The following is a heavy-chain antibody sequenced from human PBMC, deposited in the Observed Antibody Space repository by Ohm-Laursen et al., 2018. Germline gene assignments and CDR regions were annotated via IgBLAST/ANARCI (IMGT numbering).Heavy chain of an antibody. Sequence: SLRLSCTASGFPFSAYSMNWVRQAPGKGLEWISYISNVVSVTWYADSVRGRFTVSRENAKNSLYLQMNSLRAEDTAVYYCAKRGSQWLETEGSNPRPYYFDYWGQGTLVTVSS. CDR1: GFPFSAYS. V-gene: IGHV3-48*01. D-gene: IGHD6-19*01. J-gene: IGHJ4*02. CDR2: ISNVVSVT. CDR3: AKRGSQWLETEGSNPRPYYFDY.